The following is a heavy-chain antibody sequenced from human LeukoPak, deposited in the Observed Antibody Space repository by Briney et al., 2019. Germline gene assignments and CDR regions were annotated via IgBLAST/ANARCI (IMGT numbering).Heavy chain of an antibody. Sequence: GASVKVSCKASGYTFTSYGISWVRQAPGQGLEWMGWISAYNGNTNYAQKIQGRVTMTTDTFTSTAYMELRRLRSVDTAVYYCAYWHGFFSSTSCYDAFDIWGQGTMVTVSS. J-gene: IGHJ3*02. V-gene: IGHV1-18*01. CDR3: AYWHGFFSSTSCYDAFDI. D-gene: IGHD2-2*01. CDR2: ISAYNGNT. CDR1: GYTFTSYG.